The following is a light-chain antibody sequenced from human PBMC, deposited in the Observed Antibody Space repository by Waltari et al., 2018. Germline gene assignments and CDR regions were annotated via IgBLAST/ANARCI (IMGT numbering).Light chain of an antibody. V-gene: IGLV2-14*01. CDR1: SSDVGGYNR. Sequence: QSALTQPASVSGSPGQSLTLSCTGTSSDVGGYNRVSWYQQHPGRAPKFMIYEVSNRPSGVSDRFSGSKSGNTASLTISGLQAEDEADYYCSSFSSSSIRYVFGIGTKVTVL. J-gene: IGLJ1*01. CDR2: EVS. CDR3: SSFSSSSIRYV.